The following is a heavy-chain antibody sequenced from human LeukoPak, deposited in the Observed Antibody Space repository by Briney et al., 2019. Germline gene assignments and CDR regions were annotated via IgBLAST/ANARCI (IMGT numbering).Heavy chain of an antibody. CDR2: ISWNSGSI. CDR1: GFTFDDYA. V-gene: IGHV3-9*01. CDR3: AKDPTYYYDSSGYFDY. J-gene: IGHJ4*02. Sequence: SLRLSCAASGFTFDDYAMHWVRQAPGKGLEWVSGISWNSGSIGYAASVKGRFTISRDNAKNSLYLQMNSLRAEDTALYYCAKDPTYYYDSSGYFDYWGQGTLVTVSS. D-gene: IGHD3-22*01.